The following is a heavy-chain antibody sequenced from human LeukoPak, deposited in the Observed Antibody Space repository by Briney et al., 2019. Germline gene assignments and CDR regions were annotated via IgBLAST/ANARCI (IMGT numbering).Heavy chain of an antibody. CDR2: ISGSGGST. CDR1: GFTFSSYA. J-gene: IGHJ6*03. V-gene: IGHV3-23*01. Sequence: GGSLRLSCAASGFTFSSYAMSWVRQAPGKGLEWVSAISGSGGSTYYADSVKGRFTISRDNSKNTLYLQMNSLRAEDTAVYYCAKGFLEWLLSYMDVWGKGPTVTVSS. CDR3: AKGFLEWLLSYMDV. D-gene: IGHD3-3*01.